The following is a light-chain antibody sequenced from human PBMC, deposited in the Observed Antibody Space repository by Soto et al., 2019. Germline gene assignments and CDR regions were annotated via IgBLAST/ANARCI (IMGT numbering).Light chain of an antibody. CDR1: RSVSSN. CDR2: GAS. V-gene: IGKV3-15*01. Sequence: EIVMTQSPATLPVSPGERDTLACRASRSVSSNLAWYQQKPGQAPRLLMYGASTRATGIPARFSGSGSGTEFTLTISSLQSEDFAVYYCQQYNNWPPYTFGQGTKLEIK. J-gene: IGKJ2*01. CDR3: QQYNNWPPYT.